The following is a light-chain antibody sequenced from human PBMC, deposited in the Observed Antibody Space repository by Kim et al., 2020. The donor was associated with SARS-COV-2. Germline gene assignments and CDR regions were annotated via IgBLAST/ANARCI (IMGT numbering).Light chain of an antibody. CDR1: HSVISF. V-gene: IGKV3-11*01. CDR2: DAS. Sequence: LPPAERATLSCRASHSVISFFAWYQRKPGHAPRLLIYDASIRATGIPARFSGSGSGTDFTLTISSLEPEDFAVYYCQQRGNWPLTFGGGTKVDIK. J-gene: IGKJ4*01. CDR3: QQRGNWPLT.